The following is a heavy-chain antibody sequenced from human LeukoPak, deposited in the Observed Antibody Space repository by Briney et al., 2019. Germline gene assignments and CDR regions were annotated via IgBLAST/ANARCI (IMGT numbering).Heavy chain of an antibody. Sequence: ATVKISCKASGYNFIDYYMHWVQQAPGKGLEWMGRVDPEDGRTLYAEKFQGRITITADTSTDTAYMELSSLRSEDTAVYYCAREVGVAGLQWGQGTLVTVSS. D-gene: IGHD6-19*01. CDR3: AREVGVAGLQ. V-gene: IGHV1-69-2*01. J-gene: IGHJ4*02. CDR2: VDPEDGRT. CDR1: GYNFIDYY.